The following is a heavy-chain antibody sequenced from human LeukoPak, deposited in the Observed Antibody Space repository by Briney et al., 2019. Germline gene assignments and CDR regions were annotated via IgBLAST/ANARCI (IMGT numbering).Heavy chain of an antibody. D-gene: IGHD6-6*01. CDR2: IYHSGST. Sequence: SETLSLTCAVSGYSISSDFYWCWIRQPPGKGLELIGSIYHSGSTYYAPSLKSRVAISLDTSKDQFSLKLNSVTAADTAVYYCARVGSSSSGFGLDYWGQGTRLTVSS. J-gene: IGHJ4*02. V-gene: IGHV4-38-2*01. CDR1: GYSISSDFY. CDR3: ARVGSSSSGFGLDY.